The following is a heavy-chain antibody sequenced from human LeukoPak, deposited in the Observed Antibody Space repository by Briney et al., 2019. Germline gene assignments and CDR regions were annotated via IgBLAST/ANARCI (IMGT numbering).Heavy chain of an antibody. CDR1: GFTFSSYG. CDR3: ASTDSGDYIDY. V-gene: IGHV3-23*01. J-gene: IGHJ4*02. CDR2: ISGSGGST. D-gene: IGHD3-10*01. Sequence: PGGSLRLSCAASGFTFSSYGMSWVRQAPGKGLEWVSAISGSGGSTYYADSVKGRFTISRDNAKNSLYLQMNSLRAEDTAVYYCASTDSGDYIDYWGQGTLVTVSS.